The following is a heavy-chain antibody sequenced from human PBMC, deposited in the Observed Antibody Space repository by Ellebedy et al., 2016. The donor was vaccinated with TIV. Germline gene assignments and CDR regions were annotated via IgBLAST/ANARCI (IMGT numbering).Heavy chain of an antibody. D-gene: IGHD3-10*01. V-gene: IGHV3-7*03. CDR1: GFTFSNYW. CDR2: IKHDGGQK. CDR3: ASAMGRGSY. J-gene: IGHJ4*02. Sequence: GGSLRLSCAASGFTFSNYWMNWVRQAPGKGLEWVDSIKHDGGQKYYVDSVKGRFSISRDNAKNSLYLQMNSLRAEDTAVYYCASAMGRGSYWGQGTLVTVSS.